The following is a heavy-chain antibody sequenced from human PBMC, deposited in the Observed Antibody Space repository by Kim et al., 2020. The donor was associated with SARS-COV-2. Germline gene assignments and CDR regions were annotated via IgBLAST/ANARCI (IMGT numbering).Heavy chain of an antibody. CDR1: GGSISSSSYY. Sequence: SETLSLICTVSGGSISSSSYYWGWIRQPPGKGLEWIGSIYYSGSTYYNPSLKSRVTISVDTSKNQFSLKLSSVTAADTAVYYCARRGYSYGFGGRGGWYFDYWGQGTLVTVSS. V-gene: IGHV4-39*01. D-gene: IGHD5-18*01. CDR2: IYYSGST. J-gene: IGHJ4*02. CDR3: ARRGYSYGFGGRGGWYFDY.